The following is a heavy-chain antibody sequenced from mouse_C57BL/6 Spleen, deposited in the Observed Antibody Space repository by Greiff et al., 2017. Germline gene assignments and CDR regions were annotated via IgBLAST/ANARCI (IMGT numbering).Heavy chain of an antibody. CDR2: IDPSDSYT. Sequence: QVPLQQPGAELVKPGASVKLSCKASGYTFTSYWMQWVKQRPGQGLEWIGEIDPSDSYTNYNQKFKGKATLTVDTSSSTAYMQLSSLTSEDSAVYYCARTHDGYYVGFAYWGQGTLVTVSA. CDR1: GYTFTSYW. D-gene: IGHD2-3*01. CDR3: ARTHDGYYVGFAY. V-gene: IGHV1-50*01. J-gene: IGHJ3*01.